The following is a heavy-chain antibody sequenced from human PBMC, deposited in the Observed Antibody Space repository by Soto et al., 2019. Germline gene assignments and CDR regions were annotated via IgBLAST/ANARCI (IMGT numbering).Heavy chain of an antibody. CDR3: IRIPEDNRFEFFH. D-gene: IGHD3-10*01. CDR1: GGTFSGTA. J-gene: IGHJ1*01. CDR2: IIPASATT. Sequence: QVQLVQPGPEMKKPGSSVKVSCKISGGTFSGTAINWVRQDPGQGHDWVGSIIPASATTHSPLKFPGRLTITADDATNTVYSALHRRRSDGTAMYHSIRIPEDNRFEFFHWGQGTRVTVSS. V-gene: IGHV1-69*18.